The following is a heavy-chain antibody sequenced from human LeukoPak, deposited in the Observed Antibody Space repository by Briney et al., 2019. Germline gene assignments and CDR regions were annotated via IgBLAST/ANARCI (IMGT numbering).Heavy chain of an antibody. V-gene: IGHV1-69*04. D-gene: IGHD6-13*01. Sequence: SVKVSCKASGGTFSSYAISWVRQAPGQGLEWMGRIIPILGIANYAQKFQGRVTITADKSTSTAYMELSSLRSEDTAVYYCASRGGSSSWYVRGMSRFDYWGQGTLVTVSS. CDR1: GGTFSSYA. CDR2: IIPILGIA. CDR3: ASRGGSSSWYVRGMSRFDY. J-gene: IGHJ4*02.